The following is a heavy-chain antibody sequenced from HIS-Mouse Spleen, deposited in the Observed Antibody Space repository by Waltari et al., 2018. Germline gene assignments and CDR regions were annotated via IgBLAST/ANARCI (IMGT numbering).Heavy chain of an antibody. CDR3: ARGRFHSWNDAFDI. J-gene: IGHJ3*02. V-gene: IGHV4-34*01. Sequence: QVQLQQWGAGLLKPSETLSLTCAVYGGSFSGYYWSWIRQPPGKGLEWMWEINHRGSTNSNPSLKSRVTISVDTSKNQFSLKLSSVTAADTAVYYCARGRFHSWNDAFDIWGQGTMVTVSS. CDR2: INHRGST. CDR1: GGSFSGYY. D-gene: IGHD1-1*01.